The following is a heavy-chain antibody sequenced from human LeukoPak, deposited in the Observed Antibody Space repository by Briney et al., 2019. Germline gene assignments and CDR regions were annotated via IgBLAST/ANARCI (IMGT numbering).Heavy chain of an antibody. J-gene: IGHJ3*02. CDR2: IKEDGSEE. CDR1: GFTFSPYW. CDR3: ARLAPYYGTGII. Sequence: GGSLRLSCAASGFTFSPYWMSWVRQAPGKGLEWVATIKEDGSEEYYADSVKGRFTISRDNAKNSLYLQMSSLRAEDTAVYYCARLAPYYGTGIIWGQGTVVTVSS. V-gene: IGHV3-7*01. D-gene: IGHD3-10*01.